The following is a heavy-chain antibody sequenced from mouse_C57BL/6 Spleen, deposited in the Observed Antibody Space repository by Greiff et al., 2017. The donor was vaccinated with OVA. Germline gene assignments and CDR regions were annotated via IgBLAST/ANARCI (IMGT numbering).Heavy chain of an antibody. V-gene: IGHV1-64*01. CDR2: IHPNSGSN. J-gene: IGHJ3*01. CDR1: GYTFTSYW. Sequence: QVQLQQPGAELVKPGASVKLSCKASGYTFTSYWMHWVKQRPGQGLEWIGMIHPNSGSNNYNEKFTSKAPLTVDKSSRTAYMPLSSLTSEDSAVYYCSISQLPGGFAYWGQGTLVTVSA. CDR3: SISQLPGGFAY. D-gene: IGHD1-1*01.